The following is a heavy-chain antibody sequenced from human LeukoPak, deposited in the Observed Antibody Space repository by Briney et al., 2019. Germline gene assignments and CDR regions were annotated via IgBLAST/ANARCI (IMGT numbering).Heavy chain of an antibody. Sequence: ASVKVSCKASGFSFSSYGFSWVRRAPGQGLEWMGWISAYNGKTNYARKFQGRVTMTTDTSTTTVYMDLRSLRSDDTAVYFCARGGALTSFDSWGQGTLITVSS. CDR2: ISAYNGKT. CDR1: GFSFSSYG. J-gene: IGHJ4*02. D-gene: IGHD1-26*01. V-gene: IGHV1-18*01. CDR3: ARGGALTSFDS.